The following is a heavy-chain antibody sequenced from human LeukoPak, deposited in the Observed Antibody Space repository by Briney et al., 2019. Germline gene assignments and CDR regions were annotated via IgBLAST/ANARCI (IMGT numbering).Heavy chain of an antibody. J-gene: IGHJ4*02. CDR3: ARGSRTTGTRIDY. Sequence: SVKVSCKASGGTFSNYAISWVRQAPGQGLEWMGRIIPILEITNYAQKFQGRVTITADKSTSTAYMELSSLRSEDTAVYYCARGSRTTGTRIDYWGQGTLVTVSS. D-gene: IGHD1-1*01. CDR1: GGTFSNYA. V-gene: IGHV1-69*04. CDR2: IIPILEIT.